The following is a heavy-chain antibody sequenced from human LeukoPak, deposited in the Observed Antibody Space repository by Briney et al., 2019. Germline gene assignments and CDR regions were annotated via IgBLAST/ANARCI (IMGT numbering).Heavy chain of an antibody. CDR2: IYTSGST. Sequence: SETLSLTCTVSGGSISSYYWSWIRQPAGKGLEWIGRIYTSGSTNYNPSLKSRVTISVDTSKNQFSLKLSSVTAADTAVYYCARVSPPGIAAAGTFDYWGQGTLVTVSS. V-gene: IGHV4-4*07. D-gene: IGHD6-13*01. CDR3: ARVSPPGIAAAGTFDY. J-gene: IGHJ4*02. CDR1: GGSISSYY.